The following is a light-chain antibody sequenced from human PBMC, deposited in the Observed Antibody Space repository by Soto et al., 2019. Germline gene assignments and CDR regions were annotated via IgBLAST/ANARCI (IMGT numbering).Light chain of an antibody. J-gene: IGLJ2*01. CDR1: SSDVGGSNY. V-gene: IGLV2-14*03. CDR2: DVS. CDR3: SSYTSSSAVV. Sequence: QSALTQPASVSGSPGQSITISCTGTSSDVGGSNYVSWYRQHPGKAPQLMIYDVSHRPSGVSNRFSASKSGNTASLTISVLQAEDEADYYCSSYTSSSAVVFGGGTKLTVL.